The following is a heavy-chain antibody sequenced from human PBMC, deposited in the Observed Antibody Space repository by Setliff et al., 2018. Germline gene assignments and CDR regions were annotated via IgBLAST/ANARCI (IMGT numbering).Heavy chain of an antibody. D-gene: IGHD3-3*01. Sequence: SGPTLVNPTQTLTLTCTFSGFSLSTSGVGVGWIRQPPGKALEWLALIYWDDDKRYSPSLKSRLTITKDTSKNQVVLTMTNMDPVDTATYYCARCITIFGVVIPNALDYWGQGTLVTVSS. V-gene: IGHV2-5*02. J-gene: IGHJ4*02. CDR1: GFSLSTSGVG. CDR2: IYWDDDK. CDR3: ARCITIFGVVIPNALDY.